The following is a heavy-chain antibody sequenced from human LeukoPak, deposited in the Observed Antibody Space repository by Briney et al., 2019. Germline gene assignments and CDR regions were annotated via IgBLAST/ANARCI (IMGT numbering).Heavy chain of an antibody. Sequence: GGSLRLSCAASGFTFSDAWMSWVRQTPGKGLEWVGRIKSNTDGGTTDFAAPVKGRFTISRDDSENALYLQMNCLKTEDTAVYYCTTQLLYEHNFDYWGQGTLVTVSS. CDR1: GFTFSDAW. CDR3: TTQLLYEHNFDY. CDR2: IKSNTDGGTT. D-gene: IGHD2-2*02. J-gene: IGHJ4*02. V-gene: IGHV3-15*01.